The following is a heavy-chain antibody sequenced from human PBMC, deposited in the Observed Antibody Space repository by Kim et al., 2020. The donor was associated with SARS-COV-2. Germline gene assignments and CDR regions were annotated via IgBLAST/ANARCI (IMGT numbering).Heavy chain of an antibody. J-gene: IGHJ5*02. Sequence: SLQRRVTISGDTSKNQFSLKLSSVTAADTAVYYCARKSRGDFWSGYGFDAWGQGTLVTVSS. V-gene: IGHV4-59*01. D-gene: IGHD3-3*01. CDR3: ARKSRGDFWSGYGFDA.